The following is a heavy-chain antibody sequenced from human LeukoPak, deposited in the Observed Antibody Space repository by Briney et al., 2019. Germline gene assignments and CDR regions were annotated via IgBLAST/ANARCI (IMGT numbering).Heavy chain of an antibody. Sequence: SVKVSCKASGGTFSSYAISWVRQAPGQGLEWMGGIIPIFGTANYAQKFQGRVTITADKSTSTAYMELSSLRSEDTAVYYCARLMVWRNYHFDYWGQGTLVTVSS. D-gene: IGHD1-7*01. J-gene: IGHJ4*02. CDR3: ARLMVWRNYHFDY. CDR2: IIPIFGTA. V-gene: IGHV1-69*06. CDR1: GGTFSSYA.